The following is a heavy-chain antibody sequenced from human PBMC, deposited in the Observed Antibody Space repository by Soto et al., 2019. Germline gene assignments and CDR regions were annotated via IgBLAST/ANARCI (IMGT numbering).Heavy chain of an antibody. CDR1: GGSISSGGYY. V-gene: IGHV4-31*03. CDR3: ASWGELYFDY. CDR2: IYYSGST. D-gene: IGHD1-26*01. Sequence: SETLSLTCTVSGGSISSGGYYWSWIRQHPGKGLEWIGYIYYSGSTYYNPSLKNRVNISVDKSKNQFSLKLSSVTAADTAVYYCASWGELYFDYWGQGTLVTVSS. J-gene: IGHJ4*02.